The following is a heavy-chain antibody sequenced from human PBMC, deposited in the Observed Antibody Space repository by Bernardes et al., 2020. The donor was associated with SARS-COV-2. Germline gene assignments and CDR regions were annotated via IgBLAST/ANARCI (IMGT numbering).Heavy chain of an antibody. Sequence: ASVKVSCKASGYTFTGYFIHWVRQAPGQRLEWMGWINPNTGGTNYIQKFQGRVTMTRDTSITTAYMELSRLGSDDTAIYYCARTRTTISTTGIPVDYWGQENLVNVS. CDR1: GYTFTGYF. D-gene: IGHD2-21*01. CDR3: ARTRTTISTTGIPVDY. CDR2: INPNTGGT. J-gene: IGHJ4*02. V-gene: IGHV1-2*02.